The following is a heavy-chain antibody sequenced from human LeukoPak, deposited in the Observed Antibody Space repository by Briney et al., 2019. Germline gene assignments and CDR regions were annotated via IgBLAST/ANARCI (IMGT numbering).Heavy chain of an antibody. V-gene: IGHV4-34*01. CDR1: GGSFSGYY. CDR3: ASRPYTYGYFDN. J-gene: IGHJ4*02. CDR2: INHSGST. D-gene: IGHD2-2*02. Sequence: PSETLSLTCAVYGGSFSGYYWSWIRQPPGKGLEWIGEINHSGSTNYNPSLKSRVTISVDTSKNQFSLKLSSVTAADTAVYYCASRPYTYGYFDNWGPGTLVTVSS.